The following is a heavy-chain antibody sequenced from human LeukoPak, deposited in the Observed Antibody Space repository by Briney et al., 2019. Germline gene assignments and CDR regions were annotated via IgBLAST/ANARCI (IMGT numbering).Heavy chain of an antibody. CDR1: GFTFSSYS. V-gene: IGHV3-21*01. J-gene: IGHJ4*02. CDR3: ARDFISGPYFDY. Sequence: GGSLRLSCAASGFTFSSYSMNWVRQAPGKGLEWVSSISSSSSYIYYADSVKGRFTISRDNAKNSLYLQMNSLRAKDTAVYYCARDFISGPYFDYWGQGTLVTVSS. D-gene: IGHD6-25*01. CDR2: ISSSSSYI.